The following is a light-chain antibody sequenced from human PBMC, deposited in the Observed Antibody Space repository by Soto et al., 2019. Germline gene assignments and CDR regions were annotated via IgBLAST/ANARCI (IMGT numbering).Light chain of an antibody. J-gene: IGLJ3*02. CDR1: SSNIGSNT. CDR2: SNN. CDR3: AAWDDSLNGRV. Sequence: QSVLTQPPSASGTPGQRVTISCSGSSSNIGSNTVNWYQQLPGTAPKLLIYSNNQRPPGVPDRFSGSKSGTSASLAISGLQYEDEADYYCAAWDDSLNGRVFGGGTKLTVL. V-gene: IGLV1-44*01.